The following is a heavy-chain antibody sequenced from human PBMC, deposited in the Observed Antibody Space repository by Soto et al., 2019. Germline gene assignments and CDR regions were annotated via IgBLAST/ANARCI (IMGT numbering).Heavy chain of an antibody. CDR1: GGSISSSNW. D-gene: IGHD6-13*01. Sequence: QVQLQESGPGLVKPSGTLSLTCAVSGGSISSSNWWSWVRQPPGKGVEWIGEISHSGSTNYNPSRNSRVTISLDKSMNPCSLKLSTVTAAYTAVYFCARGALPGIAAAGTPNDLDYWGQGTLVTVSS. V-gene: IGHV4-4*02. CDR3: ARGALPGIAAAGTPNDLDY. J-gene: IGHJ4*02. CDR2: ISHSGST.